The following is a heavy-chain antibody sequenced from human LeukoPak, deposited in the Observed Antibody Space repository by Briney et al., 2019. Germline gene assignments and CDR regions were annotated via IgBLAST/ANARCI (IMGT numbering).Heavy chain of an antibody. Sequence: ASVKVSCKASGGSFSSYAISWVRQAPAQGLEWMRGIIPMFGTANYAQKFQGRVTITTDESTSTAYMELSSLRSEDTAVYYCARSKIVVIKGAFDIWGQGTMVTVSS. V-gene: IGHV1-69*05. CDR2: IIPMFGTA. J-gene: IGHJ3*02. D-gene: IGHD3-22*01. CDR1: GGSFSSYA. CDR3: ARSKIVVIKGAFDI.